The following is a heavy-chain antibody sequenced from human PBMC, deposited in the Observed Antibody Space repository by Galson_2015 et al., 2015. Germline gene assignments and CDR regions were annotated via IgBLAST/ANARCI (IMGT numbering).Heavy chain of an antibody. CDR3: ARGGRRNYYDSSGYWQAGLRWFDY. CDR1: GGSFSGYY. J-gene: IGHJ5*01. Sequence: SETLSLTCAVYGGSFSGYYWSWIRQPPGKGLEWIGEINHSGSTNYSPSLKSRVTISVDTSKNQFSLKLSSVTAADTAVYYCARGGRRNYYDSSGYWQAGLRWFDYWGQGTLVTVSS. V-gene: IGHV4-34*01. D-gene: IGHD3-22*01. CDR2: INHSGST.